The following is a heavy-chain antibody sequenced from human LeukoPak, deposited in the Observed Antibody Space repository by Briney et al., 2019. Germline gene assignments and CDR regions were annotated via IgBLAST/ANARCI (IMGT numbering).Heavy chain of an antibody. CDR3: ARSNYFDP. V-gene: IGHV3-7*03. Sequence: PGGSLRLSCEASGFPFNIYWMNWVRQAPGKGLEWVANINQDGSEKSHVDSVKGRFTISRDNAKNSLYLQMNSLRAEDTAVYFCARSNYFDPWGHGTLVTVSS. D-gene: IGHD4/OR15-4a*01. J-gene: IGHJ5*02. CDR1: GFPFNIYW. CDR2: INQDGSEK.